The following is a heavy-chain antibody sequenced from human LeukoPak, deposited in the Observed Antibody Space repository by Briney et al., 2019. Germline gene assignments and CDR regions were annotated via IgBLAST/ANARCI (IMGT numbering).Heavy chain of an antibody. CDR1: GFTFSSYA. Sequence: PGGSLRLSCAASGFTFSSYAMSWIRQAPGKGLEWVSAISGSGGSTYYADSVKGRFTISRDNSKNTLYLQMNSLRAEDTAVYYCAKDLYSSSWYDYWGQGTLVTVSS. V-gene: IGHV3-23*01. CDR3: AKDLYSSSWYDY. D-gene: IGHD6-13*01. CDR2: ISGSGGST. J-gene: IGHJ4*02.